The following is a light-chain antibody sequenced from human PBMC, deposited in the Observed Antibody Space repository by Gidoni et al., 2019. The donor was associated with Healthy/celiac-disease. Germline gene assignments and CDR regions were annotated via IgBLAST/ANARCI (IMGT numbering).Light chain of an antibody. CDR2: AAS. Sequence: DIQLTQSPSSLSASVGDRVTITCRASQSISSYLNWYQQKPGKAPQLLIYAASSLQSGVPSRFSGSGSGTDFTLTISSRQPEDFATYYCQQSYSTPFTFXPXTKVDIK. CDR1: QSISSY. V-gene: IGKV1-39*01. J-gene: IGKJ3*01. CDR3: QQSYSTPFT.